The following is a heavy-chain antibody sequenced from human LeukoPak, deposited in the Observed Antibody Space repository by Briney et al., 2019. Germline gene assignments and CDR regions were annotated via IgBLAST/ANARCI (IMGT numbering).Heavy chain of an antibody. J-gene: IGHJ4*02. D-gene: IGHD3-10*01. CDR1: GDTSTGYY. Sequence: GASVKVSCKASGDTSTGYYMHWVRQAPGHGVEWGGWINPNSGSTNYAQKFQGRVTMTTDTSISTAYMELSRLRSDDTAVYYCARSARGVRVANHWGQGTVVTVTA. V-gene: IGHV1-2*02. CDR3: ARSARGVRVANH. CDR2: INPNSGST.